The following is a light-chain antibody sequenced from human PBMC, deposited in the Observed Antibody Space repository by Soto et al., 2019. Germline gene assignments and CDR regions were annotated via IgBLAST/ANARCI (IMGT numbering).Light chain of an antibody. Sequence: QSVLTQPASVSGWPGQSITIYCTGTSSDVGGSIYVSWYQLSPGKAPKLLIYDVDRPSGVSNRFSGSKSGNTASLTISGLQAEDEADYYCNSYTTSGTVVFGGGTKLTVL. CDR2: DV. J-gene: IGLJ3*02. CDR3: NSYTTSGTVV. CDR1: SSDVGGSIY. V-gene: IGLV2-14*01.